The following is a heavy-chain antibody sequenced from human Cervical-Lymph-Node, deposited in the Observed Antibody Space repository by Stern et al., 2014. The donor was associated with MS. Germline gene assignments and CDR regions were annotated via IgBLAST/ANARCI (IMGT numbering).Heavy chain of an antibody. CDR3: ATDVGDDIIHY. CDR2: LSPDNGNT. V-gene: IGHV1-3*01. D-gene: IGHD1-26*01. Sequence: QVQLVQSGAEVKKPGASVSVSRKASRYTFTTSTIYWVRQAPGQRLEWMGWLSPDNGNTRYSQKFQGRVTFTRDTSASTAYMQVSSLRSDDTAVYYCATDVGDDIIHYWGQGTLVTVSS. J-gene: IGHJ4*02. CDR1: RYTFTTST.